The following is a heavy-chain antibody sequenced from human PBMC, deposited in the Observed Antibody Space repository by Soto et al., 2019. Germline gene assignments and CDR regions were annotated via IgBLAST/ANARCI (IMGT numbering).Heavy chain of an antibody. CDR3: AKDLGGSGSYRHFDY. D-gene: IGHD3-10*01. Sequence: VQLVESGGGVVQPGRSLRLSCAASGFTFSSYGMHWVRQAPGKGLEWVAVISYDGSNKYYADSVKGRFTISRDNSKNTLYLQMNSLRAEDSAVYYCAKDLGGSGSYRHFDYWGQGTLVTVSS. J-gene: IGHJ4*02. CDR2: ISYDGSNK. CDR1: GFTFSSYG. V-gene: IGHV3-30*18.